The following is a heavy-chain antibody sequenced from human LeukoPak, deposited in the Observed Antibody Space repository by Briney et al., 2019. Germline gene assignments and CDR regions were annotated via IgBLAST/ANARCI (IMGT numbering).Heavy chain of an antibody. CDR3: ARARNDIVVVPAAFLFYY. J-gene: IGHJ4*02. D-gene: IGHD2-2*01. Sequence: SETLSLTCTVSGGSISSYYWSWMRQPPGKGLEWIGYIYYSGSTNYNPSLKSRVTISVDTSKNQFSLKLSSVTAADTAVYYCARARNDIVVVPAAFLFYYWAQGTLVTVSS. CDR1: GGSISSYY. CDR2: IYYSGST. V-gene: IGHV4-59*01.